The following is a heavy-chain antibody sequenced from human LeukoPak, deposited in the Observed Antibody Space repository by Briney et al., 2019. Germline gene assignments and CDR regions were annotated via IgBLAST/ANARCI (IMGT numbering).Heavy chain of an antibody. D-gene: IGHD6-19*01. Sequence: ASVKVSCRASGYTFTGYYMHWVRQAPGQGLEWMGWISAYNGNTNYAQKLQGRVTMTTDTSTSTAYMELRSLRSDDTAVYYCARDEHSSGWYVVYWGQGTLVTVSS. CDR1: GYTFTGYY. CDR2: ISAYNGNT. CDR3: ARDEHSSGWYVVY. J-gene: IGHJ4*02. V-gene: IGHV1-18*04.